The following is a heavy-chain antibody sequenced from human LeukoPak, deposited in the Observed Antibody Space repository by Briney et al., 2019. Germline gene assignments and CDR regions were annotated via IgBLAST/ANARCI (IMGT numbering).Heavy chain of an antibody. Sequence: ASVKVSCKASGYTFTSYDINWVRQAPGQGLEWMGWMNPNSGNTGYAQKFQGRVTMTRNTSISTVYMELSSLRSEDTAVYYCARWAQQQLENWFDPWGQGTLVTVSS. V-gene: IGHV1-8*01. J-gene: IGHJ5*02. D-gene: IGHD6-13*01. CDR1: GYTFTSYD. CDR2: MNPNSGNT. CDR3: ARWAQQQLENWFDP.